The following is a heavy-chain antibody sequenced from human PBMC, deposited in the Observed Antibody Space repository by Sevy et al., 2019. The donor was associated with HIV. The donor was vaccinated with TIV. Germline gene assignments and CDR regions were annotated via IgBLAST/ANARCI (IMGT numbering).Heavy chain of an antibody. CDR3: VKDPLTGSSGWFGGAFDI. Sequence: GGCLRLSCSASGFTFSSYAMHWVRQAPGKGLEYVSAISSNGGSTYYADSVKGRFTISRDNSKNTLYLQMSSLRAEDTAVYYCVKDPLTGSSGWFGGAFDIWGQGTMVTVSS. CDR1: GFTFSSYA. CDR2: ISSNGGST. D-gene: IGHD6-19*01. V-gene: IGHV3-64D*06. J-gene: IGHJ3*02.